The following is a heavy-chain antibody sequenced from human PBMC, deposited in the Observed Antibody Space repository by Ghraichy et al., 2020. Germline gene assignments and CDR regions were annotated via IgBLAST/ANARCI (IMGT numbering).Heavy chain of an antibody. CDR3: ARDDGVAGEDY. J-gene: IGHJ4*02. D-gene: IGHD3-16*01. CDR1: GSTFTTSC. V-gene: IGHV1-2*06. CDR2: INPSSGDT. Sequence: ASVKVSCKASGSTFTTSCLHWWVRQAPGQGLQWVGQINPSSGDTRYAQKFQGRVTLTRDTSISTAYMEVSSLTPDDTAMYYCARDDGVAGEDYWGQGTLVTVSS.